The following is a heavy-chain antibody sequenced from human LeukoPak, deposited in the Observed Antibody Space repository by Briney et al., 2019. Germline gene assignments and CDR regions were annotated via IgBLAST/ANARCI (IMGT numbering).Heavy chain of an antibody. CDR3: ARDGGIVVVPAARATTIFDY. CDR1: GYTFTGYY. D-gene: IGHD2-2*01. V-gene: IGHV1-2*02. J-gene: IGHJ4*02. Sequence: GASVKVSCKASGYTFTGYYMHWVRQAPGQGLEWMGWINPNSGGTNYAQKFQGRVTMTRDTSISTAYMELSRLRSDDTAVYYCARDGGIVVVPAARATTIFDYWGQGTLVTVSS. CDR2: INPNSGGT.